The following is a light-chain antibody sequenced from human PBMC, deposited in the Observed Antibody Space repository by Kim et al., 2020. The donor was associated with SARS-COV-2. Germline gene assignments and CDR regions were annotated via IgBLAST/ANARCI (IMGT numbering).Light chain of an antibody. Sequence: DIQLTQSPSSLSASVGDRVTITCRESQGISSYLNWYRQKPGKVPKLLIYSASNLQSGVPSRFSGSGSGTDFTLTISSLQPEDVATYYGQRTYHALFAFGPGTKVDIK. V-gene: IGKV1-27*01. CDR1: QGISSY. CDR2: SAS. CDR3: QRTYHALFA. J-gene: IGKJ3*01.